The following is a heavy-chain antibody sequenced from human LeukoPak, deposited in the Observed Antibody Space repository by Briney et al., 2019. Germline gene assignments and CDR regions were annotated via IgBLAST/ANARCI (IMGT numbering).Heavy chain of an antibody. CDR3: ARGIIIRSHYGRGRFDP. CDR1: GGSFSGAY. V-gene: IGHV4-34*01. Sequence: SETLSLTRAVYGGSFSGAYWCWIRHPPGKGLECMGEINHSGGTNYNPSLKSRFTISVDTSKNQFSLKLSSVTAADTAVYYCARGIIIRSHYGRGRFDPWGQGTLVTVSS. CDR2: INHSGGT. J-gene: IGHJ5*02. D-gene: IGHD1-26*01.